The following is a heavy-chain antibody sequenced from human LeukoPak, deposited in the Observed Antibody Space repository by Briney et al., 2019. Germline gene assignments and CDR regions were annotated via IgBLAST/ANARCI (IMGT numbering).Heavy chain of an antibody. D-gene: IGHD3-16*02. V-gene: IGHV3-23*01. CDR2: ISGSGRNT. CDR1: GFTFGTHA. J-gene: IGHJ6*02. CDR3: AKGFWEYDYVWGSYRPPGYYYGMDV. Sequence: GGSLRLSCAASGFTFGTHAMSWVRQAPGKGLEWVSTISGSGRNTYHADPVKGRFTISRDNSKNTLSLQMNSLRAEDTAVYYCAKGFWEYDYVWGSYRPPGYYYGMDVWGQGTTVTVSS.